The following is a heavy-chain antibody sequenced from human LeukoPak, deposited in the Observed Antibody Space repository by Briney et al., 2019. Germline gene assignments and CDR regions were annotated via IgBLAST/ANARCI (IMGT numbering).Heavy chain of an antibody. J-gene: IGHJ4*02. CDR1: GGSISSSNW. V-gene: IGHV4-4*02. D-gene: IGHD3-10*01. CDR3: ARNCFGSGTYPFDY. CDR2: IYHSGST. Sequence: SGTLSLTCAVSGGSISSSNWWSWLRQPPGKGLEWIGEIYHSGSTNYNPSLKSQVTISVDKSKNQFSLKLSSVTAADTAVYYCARNCFGSGTYPFDYWGQGTLVTVAS.